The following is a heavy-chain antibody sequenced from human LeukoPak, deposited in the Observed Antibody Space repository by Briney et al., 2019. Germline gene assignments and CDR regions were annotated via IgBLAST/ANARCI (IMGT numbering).Heavy chain of an antibody. D-gene: IGHD3-22*01. V-gene: IGHV4-4*09. J-gene: IGHJ4*02. Sequence: PSETLSLTCTVSGGSISSYYWSWIRQPPGKGLEWIGYIYTSGSTNYNPSLKSRVTISVDTSKNQFSLKLSSVTAADTAVNYCARQENYYDSSGFHFDYWGQGTLVTVSS. CDR1: GGSISSYY. CDR3: ARQENYYDSSGFHFDY. CDR2: IYTSGST.